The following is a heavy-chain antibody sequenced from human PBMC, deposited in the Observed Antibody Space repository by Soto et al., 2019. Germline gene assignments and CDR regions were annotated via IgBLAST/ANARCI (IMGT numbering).Heavy chain of an antibody. CDR2: IIPIFGTA. Sequence: QVQLVQSGAEVKKPGSSVKVSCKASGGTFSSYAISWVRQAPGQGLEWMGGIIPIFGTANYAQKFQGRVTITADDSTSTAYKELSSLRSEDPAVDYCARNYYYDSSGYYHTTNWFDPWGQGTLVTVSS. CDR1: GGTFSSYA. V-gene: IGHV1-69*01. J-gene: IGHJ5*02. CDR3: ARNYYYDSSGYYHTTNWFDP. D-gene: IGHD3-22*01.